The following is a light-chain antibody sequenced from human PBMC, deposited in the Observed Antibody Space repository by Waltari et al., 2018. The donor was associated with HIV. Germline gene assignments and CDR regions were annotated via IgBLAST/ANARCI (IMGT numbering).Light chain of an antibody. CDR3: SSYTTSRTVV. CDR1: SSAVAGYNH. Sequence: QSALTQPASVSGSPGQSTTISCTGTSSAVAGYNHVPWYQPHPGKAPKLMVYDVTNRPSGVSNRFSGSKSGNTAFLTISGLQAEDEADYYCSSYTTSRTVVFGGGTKLTVL. V-gene: IGLV2-14*03. J-gene: IGLJ2*01. CDR2: DVT.